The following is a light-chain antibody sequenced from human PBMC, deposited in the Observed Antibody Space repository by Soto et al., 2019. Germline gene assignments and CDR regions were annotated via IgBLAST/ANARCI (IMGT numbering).Light chain of an antibody. V-gene: IGKV3-11*01. CDR2: DAS. J-gene: IGKJ4*02. CDR1: QSVSSY. Sequence: EIVLAQSPATLALSPGEKATLSCRASQSVSSYLAGYQQKPGQAARLLIYDASKRDTGIPARFNGSGSGTDVSLTISSLEPEDFAVYYCQQRSNWPLTFGGGTRVEIK. CDR3: QQRSNWPLT.